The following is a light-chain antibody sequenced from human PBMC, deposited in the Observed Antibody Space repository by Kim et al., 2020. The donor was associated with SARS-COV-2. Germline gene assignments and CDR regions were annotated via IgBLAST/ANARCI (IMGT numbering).Light chain of an antibody. CDR2: LNSDGSH. CDR3: QTWGTGIHWV. V-gene: IGLV4-69*01. J-gene: IGLJ3*02. CDR1: SGHSSYA. Sequence: VKLHCTLSSGHSSYAIAWHQQQPEKGPRYLMKLNSDGSHSKGDGIPDRFSGSSSGAERYLTISSLQSEDEADYYCQTWGTGIHWVFGGGTQLTVL.